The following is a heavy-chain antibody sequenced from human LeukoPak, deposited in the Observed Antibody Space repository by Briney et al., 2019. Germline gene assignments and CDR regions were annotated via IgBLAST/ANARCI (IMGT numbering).Heavy chain of an antibody. CDR2: IYGGGST. CDR3: AGVSRGP. Sequence: GGSLRLSCAASGFTVSGNYMSWVRQAPGKGLEWVSIIYGGGSTSYADSVKGRFTISRDNSKNTVYLQMNSLRAEDTAVYYCAGVSRGPWGQGTLVTVSS. D-gene: IGHD3-10*01. V-gene: IGHV3-66*01. J-gene: IGHJ5*02. CDR1: GFTVSGNY.